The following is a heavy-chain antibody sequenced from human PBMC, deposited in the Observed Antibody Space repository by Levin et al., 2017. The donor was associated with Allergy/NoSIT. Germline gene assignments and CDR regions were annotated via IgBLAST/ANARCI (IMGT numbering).Heavy chain of an antibody. CDR2: IIPMLDTP. V-gene: IGHV1-69*13. J-gene: IGHJ5*02. CDR1: GGSFTSYV. CDR3: ARGTPLYDANGHHADWFDP. Sequence: ASVKVSCKTSGGSFTSYVISWVRQAPGQGLEWMGGIIPMLDTPNYAQKFQGRVTITADESTSTAFMEMTGLRSEDTAVYYCARGTPLYDANGHHADWFDPWGQGTLVTVSS. D-gene: IGHD4/OR15-4a*01.